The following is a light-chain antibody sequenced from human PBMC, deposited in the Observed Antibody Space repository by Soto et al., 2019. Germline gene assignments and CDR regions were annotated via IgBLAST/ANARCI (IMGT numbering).Light chain of an antibody. V-gene: IGLV2-8*01. Sequence: QSALTQPPSASGSPGQSVTISCTGTSSDVGGYNYVSWYQQHPGKAPKLMIYEVSKRPSGVPDRFSGSKSGNTASLTVSGLQDEDEADYYCSSYAGSTLVFGGGTKLTVL. CDR1: SSDVGGYNY. J-gene: IGLJ2*01. CDR3: SSYAGSTLV. CDR2: EVS.